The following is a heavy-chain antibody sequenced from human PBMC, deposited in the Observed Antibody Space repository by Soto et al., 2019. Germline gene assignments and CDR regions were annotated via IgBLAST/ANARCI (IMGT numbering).Heavy chain of an antibody. J-gene: IGHJ4*02. CDR1: GYTLTELS. CDR3: ARERGSGSYYTSHFDY. V-gene: IGHV1-69*13. Sequence: SVKVSCKVSGYTLTELSMHWVRQAPGKGLEWMGGIIPIFGTANYAQKFQGRVTITADESTSTAYMELSSLRSEDTAVYYCARERGSGSYYTSHFDYWGQGTLVTVSS. CDR2: IIPIFGTA. D-gene: IGHD3-10*01.